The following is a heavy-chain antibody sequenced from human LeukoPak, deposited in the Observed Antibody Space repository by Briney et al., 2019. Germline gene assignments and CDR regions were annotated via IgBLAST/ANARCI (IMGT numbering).Heavy chain of an antibody. Sequence: SQTLSLTCTVSGASISSGGYSWTWIRQPAGKGLECIGHIYSSGSSNYNPSLKSRATISVDTSKNQFSLKLSSVTAADTAVYYCARLFGPAAIRLRYYGMDVWGQGTTVTVSS. CDR3: ARLFGPAAIRLRYYGMDV. V-gene: IGHV4-61*09. CDR2: IYSSGSS. CDR1: GASISSGGYS. D-gene: IGHD2-2*01. J-gene: IGHJ6*02.